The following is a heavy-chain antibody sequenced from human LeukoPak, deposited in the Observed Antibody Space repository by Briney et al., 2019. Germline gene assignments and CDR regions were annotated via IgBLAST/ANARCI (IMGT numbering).Heavy chain of an antibody. CDR3: ARSSSVLWWYADS. CDR1: GDSMSSYY. V-gene: IGHV4-59*01. CDR2: IYYSGST. Sequence: SETLSLTCIVSGDSMSSYYWSWIWHPPREGLEWVGYIYYSGSTNYNPSLKSRVTISVDTSKNQFSLKLSSVTAADTAVYYCARSSSVLWWYADSWGQGTLVTVSS. J-gene: IGHJ4*02. D-gene: IGHD2-21*01.